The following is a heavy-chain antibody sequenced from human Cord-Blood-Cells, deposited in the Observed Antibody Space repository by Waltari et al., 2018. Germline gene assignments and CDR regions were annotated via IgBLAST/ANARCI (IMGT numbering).Heavy chain of an antibody. CDR2: IWYDGSNK. CDR1: GFTFSSYG. V-gene: IGHV3-33*01. D-gene: IGHD2-15*01. J-gene: IGHJ4*02. CDR3: AREPLVVAATPFDY. Sequence: QVQLVESGGGVVQPGRSLRLSCAASGFTFSSYGMHWVRQAPGKGMEWGAVIWYDGSNKYYADSVKGRFTISRDNSKNTLYLQMNSLRAEDTAVYYCAREPLVVAATPFDYWGQGTLVTVSS.